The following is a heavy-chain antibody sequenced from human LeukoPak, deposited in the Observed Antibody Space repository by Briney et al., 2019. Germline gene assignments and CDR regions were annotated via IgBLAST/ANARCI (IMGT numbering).Heavy chain of an antibody. V-gene: IGHV6-1*01. Sequence: SQTLSLTCAVSGDIISNNNYAWNWVRQSPAGGVEWLGRTYYRSQLHNDYARSVIGRISVDPDTSKNQFSLHLSSVTPDDTAVYYCAGGYAFDVWGHGTMVTVSS. CDR1: GDIISNNNYA. CDR3: AGGYAFDV. J-gene: IGHJ3*01. CDR2: TYYRSQLHN.